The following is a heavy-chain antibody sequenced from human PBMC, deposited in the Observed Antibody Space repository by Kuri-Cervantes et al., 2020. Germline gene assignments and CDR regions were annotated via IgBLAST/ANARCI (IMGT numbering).Heavy chain of an antibody. V-gene: IGHV1-2*02. CDR3: ASSEGGYDPTPFDY. CDR2: MNPNSGGT. CDR1: GYTFTSYD. Sequence: ASVKVSCKASGYTFTSYDINWVRQATGQGLEWMGWMNPNSGGTNYAQKFQGRVTMTRDTSISTAYMELSRLRSDDTAVYYCASSEGGYDPTPFDYWGQGTLVTVSS. D-gene: IGHD5-12*01. J-gene: IGHJ4*02.